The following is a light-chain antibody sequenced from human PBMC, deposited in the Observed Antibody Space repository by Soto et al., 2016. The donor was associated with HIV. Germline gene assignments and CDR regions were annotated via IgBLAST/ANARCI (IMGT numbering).Light chain of an antibody. CDR3: MQGTHLVT. Sequence: DVVMTQSPLSLPVTLGQPASISCRSSQSLVHSDGNTYLTWFQQRPGQSPRRLIYKVSNRDSGVPDRFSGSGSGTDFTLEISRVEAEDVGVYYCMQGTHLVTFGQGTRLETK. CDR1: QSLVHSDGNTY. V-gene: IGKV2-30*02. J-gene: IGKJ5*01. CDR2: KVS.